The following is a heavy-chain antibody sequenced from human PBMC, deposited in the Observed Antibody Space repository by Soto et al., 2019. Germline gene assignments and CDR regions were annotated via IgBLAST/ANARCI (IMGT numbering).Heavy chain of an antibody. CDR3: AKSRGGYSSSWYYFDH. V-gene: IGHV3-23*01. CDR1: GFTFSSYA. D-gene: IGHD6-13*01. Sequence: GGSLRLSCAASGFTFSSYAMSWVRQAPGKGLEWVSAISGSGGSTYYADSVKGRFTISRDNSKNTLYLQMNSLRAEDTAVYYCAKSRGGYSSSWYYFDHWRQGTLVTVSS. J-gene: IGHJ4*02. CDR2: ISGSGGST.